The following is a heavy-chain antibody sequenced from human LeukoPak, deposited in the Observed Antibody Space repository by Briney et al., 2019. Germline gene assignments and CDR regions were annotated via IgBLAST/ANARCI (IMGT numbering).Heavy chain of an antibody. D-gene: IGHD5-12*01. CDR3: ARERGYSGYDLVDAFDI. Sequence: PGGSLGLSCAASGFTVSSNYMSWVRQAPGKGLEWVSVIYSGGSTYYADSVKGRFTISRDDSKNTLYLQMNSLRAEDTAVYYCARERGYSGYDLVDAFDIWGQGTMVTVCS. CDR1: GFTVSSNY. V-gene: IGHV3-53*01. CDR2: IYSGGST. J-gene: IGHJ3*02.